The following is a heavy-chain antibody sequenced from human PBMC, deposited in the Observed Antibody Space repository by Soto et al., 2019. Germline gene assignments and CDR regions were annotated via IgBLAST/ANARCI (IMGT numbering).Heavy chain of an antibody. CDR1: GGSISSYY. V-gene: IGHV4-59*08. CDR2: IYYSGST. D-gene: IGHD3-22*01. CDR3: ARHLGYDSSGYYRNXFDP. J-gene: IGHJ5*02. Sequence: PSETLSLTCTVSGGSISSYYWSWIRQPPGKGLEWIGYIYYSGSTNYNPSLKSRVTISLDTSKNQFSLKLSSVTAADTAVYYCARHLGYDSSGYYRNXFDPWGQGTLVTVSS.